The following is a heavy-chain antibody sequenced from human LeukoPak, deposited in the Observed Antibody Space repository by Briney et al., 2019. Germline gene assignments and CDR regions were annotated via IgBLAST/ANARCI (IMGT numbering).Heavy chain of an antibody. J-gene: IGHJ4*02. V-gene: IGHV3-49*04. D-gene: IGHD1-1*01. CDR2: VKTKVYGGTT. Sequence: GGSLRLSCTASGFTFGDFAMNWVRQAPGKGLEWVDFVKTKVYGGTTEYAASVKGRFTISRDDSKAIAYLQMNSLKTEDTAVYYCTRDHRDDWNPGYYFDYWGQGTLVTVSS. CDR1: GFTFGDFA. CDR3: TRDHRDDWNPGYYFDY.